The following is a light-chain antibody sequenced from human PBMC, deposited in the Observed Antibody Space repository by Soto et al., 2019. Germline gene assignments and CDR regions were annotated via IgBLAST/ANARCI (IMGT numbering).Light chain of an antibody. CDR2: DAS. V-gene: IGKV3-11*01. Sequence: EIVLTQSPATLSLSPGERATLSCRASQSVSNYLAWYQQRRGQAPRLLIYDASNRATGIPARFSGSGSGTDFSLTISSLEPEDFAVYYCQQYGSSSYTFGQGTKLEIK. J-gene: IGKJ2*01. CDR1: QSVSNY. CDR3: QQYGSSSYT.